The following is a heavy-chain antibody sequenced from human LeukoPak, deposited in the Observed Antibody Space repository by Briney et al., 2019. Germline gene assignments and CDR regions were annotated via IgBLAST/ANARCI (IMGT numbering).Heavy chain of an antibody. CDR2: IKSKTDGGTT. D-gene: IGHD4-17*01. J-gene: IGHJ4*02. CDR1: GFTFSNAW. CDR3: TTLEGDDYGDYVDY. V-gene: IGHV3-15*01. Sequence: PGGSLRLSCAASGFTFSNAWMSWVRQAPGKGLEGVGRIKSKTDGGTTEYAAPVKGRLTISRDDSKNTLYLQMNSLKTEDTAVYYCTTLEGDDYGDYVDYWGQGTLVTVSS.